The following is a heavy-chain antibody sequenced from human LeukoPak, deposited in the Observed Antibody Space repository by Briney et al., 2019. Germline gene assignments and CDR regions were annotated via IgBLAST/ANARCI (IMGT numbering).Heavy chain of an antibody. CDR1: GYTVAAYY. V-gene: IGHV1-2*02. J-gene: IGHJ4*02. CDR2: INPNTGGP. Sequence: ASMKVSCKASGYTVAAYYIHWVRQAPGQGLEWMGWINPNTGGPFYAQKFQGRVTMTWDTSITTAYMELTRVTSDDTATYYCARHRKSQSAGAGDYWGQGTLVTVSS. CDR3: ARHRKSQSAGAGDY. D-gene: IGHD1-26*01.